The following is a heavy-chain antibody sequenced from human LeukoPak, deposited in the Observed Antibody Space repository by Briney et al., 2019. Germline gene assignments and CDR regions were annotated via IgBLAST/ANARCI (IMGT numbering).Heavy chain of an antibody. CDR1: GYTFTGYY. D-gene: IGHD4-11*01. CDR3: ARLDYSKFDY. CDR2: IKPSDGST. Sequence: ASVKVSCKASGYTFTGYYMHWVRQAPGQGLEWMGIIKPSDGSTIYAQKFQGRVTMTSDTSTTTVYMEVSSLRSDDTAVYYCARLDYSKFDYWGQGTLVTISS. V-gene: IGHV1-46*01. J-gene: IGHJ4*02.